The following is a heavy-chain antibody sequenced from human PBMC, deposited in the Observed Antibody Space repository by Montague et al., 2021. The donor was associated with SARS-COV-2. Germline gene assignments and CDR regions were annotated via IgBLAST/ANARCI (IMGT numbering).Heavy chain of an antibody. CDR1: GFSIGSGDY. J-gene: IGHJ3*02. CDR3: VREKEGGLRNVFDI. V-gene: IGHV4-38-2*02. Sequence: SETLSLTCTVSGFSIGSGDYWGWIRQPPGKGLEWIGSIYHSGTTXXNHSLQSRLTMSIDTSTNQFSLRLTSVTAADTAVFFCVREKEGGLRNVFDIWGQGTTVTVSS. CDR2: IYHSGTT.